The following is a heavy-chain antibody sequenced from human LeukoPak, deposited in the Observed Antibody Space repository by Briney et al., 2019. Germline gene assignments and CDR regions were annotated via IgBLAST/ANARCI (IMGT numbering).Heavy chain of an antibody. J-gene: IGHJ4*02. CDR2: IYTSGNT. D-gene: IGHD6-13*01. CDR1: GGSISSGSYY. Sequence: PSQTLSLTCTVSGGSISSGSYYWSWIRQPAGKGLEWIGRIYTSGNTNYNPSLKSRVTISLDTSPNQFSLKLSSVTAADTAVYYCARGHSSSWDVPFDYWGQGTLVTVSS. V-gene: IGHV4-61*02. CDR3: ARGHSSSWDVPFDY.